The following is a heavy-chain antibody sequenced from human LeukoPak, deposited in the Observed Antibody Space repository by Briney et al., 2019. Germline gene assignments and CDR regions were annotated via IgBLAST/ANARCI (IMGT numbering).Heavy chain of an antibody. CDR1: GFTFSNAW. CDR3: TTVDRWGFPDNDY. J-gene: IGHJ4*02. CDR2: IKSKTDGGTT. V-gene: IGHV3-15*01. Sequence: GGSLRLSCAASGFTFSNAWMSWVRQAPGKGLEWVGRIKSKTDGGTTDYAAPVKGRFTISRDDSKNTLYLQMNSLKTEDTAVYYCTTVDRWGFPDNDYWGQGTLVTVSS. D-gene: IGHD7-27*01.